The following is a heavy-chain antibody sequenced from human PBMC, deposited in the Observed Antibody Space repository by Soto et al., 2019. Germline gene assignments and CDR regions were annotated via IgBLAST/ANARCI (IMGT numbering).Heavy chain of an antibody. J-gene: IGHJ6*04. CDR1: GFAVRHNY. D-gene: IGHD3-10*01. CDR3: ARKTDSIPSGGDV. CDR2: IYSGGDT. V-gene: IGHV3-53*04. Sequence: EVQLVESGGGLVQPGGSLRLSCTASGFAVRHNYMTWVRQAPGKGLEWVSLIYSGGDTAYAASVKGRFTISRHTSQNTLYLQINSLRAEDTAVYYCARKTDSIPSGGDVWGKGTAVTVSS.